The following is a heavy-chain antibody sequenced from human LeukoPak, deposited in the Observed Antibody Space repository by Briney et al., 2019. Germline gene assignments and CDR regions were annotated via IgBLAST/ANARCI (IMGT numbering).Heavy chain of an antibody. V-gene: IGHV3-74*01. CDR2: INSDGSST. J-gene: IGHJ3*02. D-gene: IGHD3-22*01. Sequence: GGSLRLSCAASGFTFSSYWMHWVRQAPGKGLVWVSRINSDGSSTSYADSVKGRFTISRDNAKNTLCLQMNSLRAEDTAVYYCARVSMIVVEVASSPKDAFDIWGQGTMVTVSS. CDR3: ARVSMIVVEVASSPKDAFDI. CDR1: GFTFSSYW.